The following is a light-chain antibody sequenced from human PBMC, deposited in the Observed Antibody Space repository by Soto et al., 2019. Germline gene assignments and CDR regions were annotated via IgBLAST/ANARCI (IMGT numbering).Light chain of an antibody. J-gene: IGKJ4*01. CDR2: AAS. V-gene: IGKV1-5*01. CDR3: QHYNSRSIA. CDR1: KNILKY. Sequence: DIQMIQSPATLSASVGDRITITCRASKNILKYVAWYQQTSGSAPNLLIYAASDLESGVPSRFSGSGSGTEFSPAIDNLQPNDSATYYCQHYNSRSIAFGGGTKVDVK.